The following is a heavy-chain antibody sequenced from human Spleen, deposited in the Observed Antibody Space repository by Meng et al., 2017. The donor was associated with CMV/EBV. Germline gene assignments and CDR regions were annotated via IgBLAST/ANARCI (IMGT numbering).Heavy chain of an antibody. V-gene: IGHV3-74*01. CDR3: ARSVGGFDY. CDR1: GFIFSDYW. J-gene: IGHJ4*02. D-gene: IGHD3-16*01. Sequence: GESLKISCAASGFIFSDYWMHWVRQAPGKGLEWVSHINNDGSSATYADSVKGRFTVSRDNVKNTVFLQMNGLRAEDTAFYYCARSVGGFDYWGQGILVTVSS. CDR2: INNDGSSA.